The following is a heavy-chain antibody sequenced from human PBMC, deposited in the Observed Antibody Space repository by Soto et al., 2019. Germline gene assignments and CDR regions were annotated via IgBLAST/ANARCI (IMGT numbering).Heavy chain of an antibody. CDR1: GFTLSNYW. V-gene: IGHV3-7*05. CDR2: IKQDGSEK. J-gene: IGHJ4*02. CDR3: ARGGTSSLDH. D-gene: IGHD6-6*01. Sequence: GGSLRLSCAASGFTLSNYWMNWVRQAPGKGLEWVANIKQDGSEKYYVDSVKGRFTISRDNAKNSLYLQMSALRAEDTAVYYCARGGTSSLDHWGQGTLVTVSS.